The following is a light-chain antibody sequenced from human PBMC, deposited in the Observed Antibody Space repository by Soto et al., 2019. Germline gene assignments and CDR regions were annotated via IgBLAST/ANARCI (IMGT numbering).Light chain of an antibody. CDR2: DAS. CDR3: QQRSNWPPIT. J-gene: IGKJ5*01. Sequence: EIVMTPSPATLSVSPVERATLSCRASQSVRGNLAWYQQKPGQAPRLLIYDASNRATGIPARFSGSGSGTDFTLTISSLEPEDFAVYYCQQRSNWPPITFGQGTRLEIK. V-gene: IGKV3-11*01. CDR1: QSVRGN.